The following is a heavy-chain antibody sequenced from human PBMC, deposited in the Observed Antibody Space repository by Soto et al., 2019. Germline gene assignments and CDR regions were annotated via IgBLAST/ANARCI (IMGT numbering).Heavy chain of an antibody. CDR3: ARVLWEYRSSSSVDP. V-gene: IGHV4-31*03. Sequence: VSLTCTVSGGSISSGDYYWSWIRQHPGKGLEWIGYIYYSGNTYYNPSLKSRITISVDTSKNQFSLKLGSVTAADTAVHYCARVLWEYRSSSSVDPWGQVTLVTVSS. CDR2: IYYSGNT. D-gene: IGHD6-6*01. J-gene: IGHJ5*02. CDR1: GGSISSGDYY.